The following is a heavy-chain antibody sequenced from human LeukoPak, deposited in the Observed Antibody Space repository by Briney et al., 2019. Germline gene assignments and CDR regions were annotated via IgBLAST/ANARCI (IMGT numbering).Heavy chain of an antibody. D-gene: IGHD2-2*01. V-gene: IGHV4-31*03. CDR1: GGSISSGGYY. J-gene: IGHJ4*02. CDR3: ARDYCSSTSCYLDY. CDR2: IYYSGST. Sequence: SETLSLTCTVSGGSISSGGYYWSWIRQHPGKGLEWIGYIYYSGSTYYNPSLKSRVTISVDTSKNPFSLKLSSVTAADTAVYYCARDYCSSTSCYLDYWGQGTLVTVPS.